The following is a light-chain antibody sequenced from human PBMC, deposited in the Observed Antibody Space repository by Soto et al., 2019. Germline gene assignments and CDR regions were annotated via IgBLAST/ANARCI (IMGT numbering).Light chain of an antibody. CDR2: AAS. CDR1: QSISRY. CDR3: QQSYSTPPYT. V-gene: IGKV1-39*01. J-gene: IGKJ2*01. Sequence: DIQMTQSPSSLSASVGDRVTITCRASQSISRYLNWYQQKPGKAPNLLLYAASSLQSGVPSRFSGSGSGTDFSLTISSLQPEDFATYYCQQSYSTPPYTFGQGTKLEIK.